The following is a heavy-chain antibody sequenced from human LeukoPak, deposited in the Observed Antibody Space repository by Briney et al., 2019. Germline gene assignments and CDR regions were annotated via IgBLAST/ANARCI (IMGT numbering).Heavy chain of an antibody. Sequence: GASVKVSCKASGYTFTSYGISWVRQAPGQGLEWMGWINPNSGGTNYAQKFQGRVTMTRDTSISTAYMELSRLRSDDTAVYYCAREGGSGGSKCYVYWGQGTLVTVSS. D-gene: IGHD2-15*01. CDR3: AREGGSGGSKCYVY. J-gene: IGHJ4*02. V-gene: IGHV1-2*02. CDR1: GYTFTSYG. CDR2: INPNSGGT.